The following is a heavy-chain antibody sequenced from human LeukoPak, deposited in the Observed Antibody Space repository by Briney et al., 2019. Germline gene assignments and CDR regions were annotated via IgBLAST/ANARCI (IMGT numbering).Heavy chain of an antibody. CDR2: IIPIFGTA. J-gene: IGHJ2*01. D-gene: IGHD3-22*01. V-gene: IGHV1-69*13. Sequence: ASVKVSCKASGYTFTSYGISWVRQAPGQGLEWMGGIIPIFGTANYAQKFQGRVTITADESTSTAYMELSSLRSEDTAVYYCARCGYYDSSGYYWYFDLWGRGTLVTVSS. CDR3: ARCGYYDSSGYYWYFDL. CDR1: GYTFTSYG.